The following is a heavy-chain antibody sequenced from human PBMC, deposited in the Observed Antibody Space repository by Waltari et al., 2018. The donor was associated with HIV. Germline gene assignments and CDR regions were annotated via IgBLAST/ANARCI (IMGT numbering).Heavy chain of an antibody. V-gene: IGHV4-61*02. Sequence: LVKPSQTLSLTCTVSGGSISSGSYYWSWIRQPAGKGLELIGRIYTSGSTNYNPSLKSRVTISVDTSKNQFSLKLRSVTAADTAVYYCARAYYDFWSGTGSSGNWFDPWGQGTLVTVSS. CDR1: GGSISSGSYY. D-gene: IGHD3-3*01. CDR3: ARAYYDFWSGTGSSGNWFDP. CDR2: IYTSGST. J-gene: IGHJ5*02.